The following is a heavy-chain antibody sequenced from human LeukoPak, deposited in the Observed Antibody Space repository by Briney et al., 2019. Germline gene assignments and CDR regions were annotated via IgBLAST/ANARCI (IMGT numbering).Heavy chain of an antibody. CDR1: GFTFSSYD. CDR2: ISYDGSYK. Sequence: GGSLRLSCAVSGFTFSSYDLHWVRQVLGKGLEWLAVISYDGSYKYYADSVKGRFTISRDNSKNTLYLEMNSLRAEDTAVYFCARDRSGYRRECDYWGRGTLVTVSS. CDR3: ARDRSGYRRECDY. V-gene: IGHV3-30-3*01. J-gene: IGHJ4*02. D-gene: IGHD3-3*01.